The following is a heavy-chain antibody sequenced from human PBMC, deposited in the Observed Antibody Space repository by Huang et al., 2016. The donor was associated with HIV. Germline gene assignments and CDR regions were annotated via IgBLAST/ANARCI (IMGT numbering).Heavy chain of an antibody. D-gene: IGHD3-16*01. V-gene: IGHV1-69*13. CDR3: TRAANYGRLGGVAFY. J-gene: IGHJ4*02. CDR1: GGTFSTYA. Sequence: QVQLVQSGAEVKKPGSSVKVSCKASGGTFSTYAISWVRQAPGQGLEWMVGIIPIFGSANYGKKFQGRVTITADESTRTAYMELSSLDSEDTALYYCTRAANYGRLGGVAFYWGQGTLLTVSS. CDR2: IIPIFGSA.